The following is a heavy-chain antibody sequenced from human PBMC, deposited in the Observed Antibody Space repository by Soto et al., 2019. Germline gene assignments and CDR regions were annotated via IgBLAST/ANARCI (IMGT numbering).Heavy chain of an antibody. V-gene: IGHV3-73*01. J-gene: IGHJ6*02. CDR1: GFSFSDYA. CDR3: TRLSEGAYYHYGMNV. CDR2: IKNRANNYAT. Sequence: EEQVVESGGGLVQPGGSLKLSCAGSGFSFSDYAIHWVRQASGKGLEWVGRIKNRANNYATASAASLKGRFTVSRDDSTNTAYLQINSLETDDTAVYYCTRLSEGAYYHYGMNVWGQGTTVTVSS. D-gene: IGHD1-26*01.